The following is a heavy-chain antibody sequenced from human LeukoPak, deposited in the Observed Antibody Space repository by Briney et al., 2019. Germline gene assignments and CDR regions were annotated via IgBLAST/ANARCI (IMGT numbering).Heavy chain of an antibody. CDR1: GGSISSYY. D-gene: IGHD6-19*01. CDR3: ARVQVAGKGPNWFDP. V-gene: IGHV4-59*01. Sequence: SETLSLTCTVSGGSISSYYWSWIRQPPGKGLEWIGYIYYSGSTNYNPSLKSRVTISVDTSKNQFSLKLSSVTAADTAVYYCARVQVAGKGPNWFDPWGQGTLVTASS. J-gene: IGHJ5*02. CDR2: IYYSGST.